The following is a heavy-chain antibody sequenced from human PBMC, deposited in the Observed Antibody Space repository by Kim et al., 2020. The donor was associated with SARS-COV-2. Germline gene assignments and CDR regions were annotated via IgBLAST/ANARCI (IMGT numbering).Heavy chain of an antibody. D-gene: IGHD5-12*01. V-gene: IGHV4-59*01. CDR1: GGSISSYY. Sequence: SETLSLTCTVSGGSISSYYWSWIRQPPGKGLEWIGYIYYSGSTNYNPSLKSRVTISVDTSKNQFSLKLSSVTAADTAVYYCARDRSGYDPRGDAFDIWGQGTMVTVSS. J-gene: IGHJ3*02. CDR2: IYYSGST. CDR3: ARDRSGYDPRGDAFDI.